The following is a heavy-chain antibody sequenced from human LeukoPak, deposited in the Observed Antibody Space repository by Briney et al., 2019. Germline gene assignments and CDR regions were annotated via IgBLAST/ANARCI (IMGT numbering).Heavy chain of an antibody. J-gene: IGHJ4*02. V-gene: IGHV3-30-3*01. CDR2: ISYDGSNK. Sequence: GGSLRLSCVASGFTFDTYNINWVRQAPGKGPEWVAVISYDGSNKYYADSVKGRFTISRDNSKNTLYLQMNSLRVEDTAVYYCARDTDSRNWNGLFDHWGQGTLVTVSS. CDR3: ARDTDSRNWNGLFDH. CDR1: GFTFDTYN. D-gene: IGHD6-13*01.